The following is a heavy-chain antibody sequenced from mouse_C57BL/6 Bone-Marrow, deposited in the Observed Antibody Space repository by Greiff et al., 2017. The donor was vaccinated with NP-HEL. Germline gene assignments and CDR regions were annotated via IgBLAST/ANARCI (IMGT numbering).Heavy chain of an antibody. CDR1: GFSLTSSG. CDR2: IWSGGST. CDR3: ARDLYYDYDGGFDY. J-gene: IGHJ2*01. Sequence: VKLQESGPGLVQPSQSLSITCTVSGFSLTSSGVHWVRQSPGKGLEWLGVIWSGGSTGYNAAFISRLSISKDNSKSQVFFKMNSLQADDTAIYYCARDLYYDYDGGFDYWGQGTTLTVSS. D-gene: IGHD2-4*01. V-gene: IGHV2-2*01.